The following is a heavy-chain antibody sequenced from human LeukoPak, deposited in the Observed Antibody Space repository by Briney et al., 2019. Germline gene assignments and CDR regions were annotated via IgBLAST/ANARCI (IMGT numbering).Heavy chain of an antibody. V-gene: IGHV1-69*13. Sequence: GASVKVSCKASGGTFSSYAISWVRQAPGQGLEWMGGIIPIFGTANYAQKFQGRVTITADESTSTAYMELSSLRSEDTAVYYCATIYPYDYVWGGYRREASDYWGQGTLVTVSS. CDR3: ATIYPYDYVWGGYRREASDY. CDR2: IIPIFGTA. J-gene: IGHJ4*02. D-gene: IGHD3-16*02. CDR1: GGTFSSYA.